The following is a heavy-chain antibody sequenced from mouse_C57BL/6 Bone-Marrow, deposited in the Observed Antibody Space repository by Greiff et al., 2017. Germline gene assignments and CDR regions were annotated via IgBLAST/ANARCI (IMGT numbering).Heavy chain of an antibody. CDR3: TRYYYGSLWYFDV. V-gene: IGHV1-15*01. CDR1: GYTFTDYE. Sequence: VKLMESGAELVRPGASVTLSCKASGYTFTDYEMHWVKQTPVHGLEWIGAIDPETGGTAYNQKFKGKAILTADKSSSTAYMELRSLTSEDSAVYYCTRYYYGSLWYFDVWGTGTTVTVSS. J-gene: IGHJ1*03. CDR2: IDPETGGT. D-gene: IGHD1-1*01.